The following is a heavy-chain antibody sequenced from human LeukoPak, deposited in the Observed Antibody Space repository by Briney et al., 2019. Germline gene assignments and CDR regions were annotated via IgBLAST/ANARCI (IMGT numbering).Heavy chain of an antibody. CDR2: ISYDGSNK. CDR3: ARIRKVVPFDI. Sequence: GRSLRLSCASSGFTFSSYAMHWVRQAPGKGLEWVAVISYDGSNKYYADSVKGRFTISRDNSKNTLYLQMNSLRAEDTAVYYCARIRKVVPFDIWGQGTMVTVSS. V-gene: IGHV3-30*14. D-gene: IGHD3-22*01. J-gene: IGHJ3*02. CDR1: GFTFSSYA.